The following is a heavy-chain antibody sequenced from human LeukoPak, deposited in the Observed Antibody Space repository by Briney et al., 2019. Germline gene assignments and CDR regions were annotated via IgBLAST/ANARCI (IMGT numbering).Heavy chain of an antibody. CDR3: AKVHRVVVPAAIRGCFDY. CDR1: GFTFSSYA. D-gene: IGHD2-2*02. Sequence: PGGSLRLSCAASGFTFSSYAMSWVRQAPGKGLEWVSAISGSGGSTYYADSVKGRFTISRDNSKNTLYLQMNSLRAEDTAVYYCAKVHRVVVPAAIRGCFDYWGQGTLVTVSS. CDR2: ISGSGGST. V-gene: IGHV3-23*01. J-gene: IGHJ4*02.